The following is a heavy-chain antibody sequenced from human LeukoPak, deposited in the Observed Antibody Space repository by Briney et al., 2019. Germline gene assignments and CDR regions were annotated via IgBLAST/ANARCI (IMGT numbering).Heavy chain of an antibody. V-gene: IGHV1-69*05. CDR2: IIPIFGTA. CDR1: GGTFSSYA. D-gene: IGHD6-19*01. CDR3: ARDLKMGYSSGRYSWGTGSSNDY. J-gene: IGHJ4*02. Sequence: ASVKVSCKASGGTFSSYAISWVRQAPGQGLEWMGGIIPIFGTANYAQKLQGRVTMTTDTSTSTAYMELRSLRSDETAVYYCARDLKMGYSSGRYSWGTGSSNDYWGQGTLVTVSS.